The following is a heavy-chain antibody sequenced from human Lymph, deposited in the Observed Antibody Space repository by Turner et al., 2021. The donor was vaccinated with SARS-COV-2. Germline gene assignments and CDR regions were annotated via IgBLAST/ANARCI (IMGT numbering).Heavy chain of an antibody. CDR3: ARDSSSGWQFDY. J-gene: IGHJ4*02. CDR2: INPNSGGT. Sequence: QVQLEQSGAEVWNPGASVKVSCKASGYTFTGYYMHWVRQAPGQGLEWMGWINPNSGGTYYAQKFQVRVTMTRDTSSSTAYMELSRLRSDYTAVYYCARDSSSGWQFDYWGQGTLVTVSS. D-gene: IGHD6-19*01. V-gene: IGHV1-2*02. CDR1: GYTFTGYY.